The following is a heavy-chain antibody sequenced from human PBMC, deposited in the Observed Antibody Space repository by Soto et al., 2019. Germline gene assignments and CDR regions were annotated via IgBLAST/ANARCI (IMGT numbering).Heavy chain of an antibody. CDR3: ARRGYDFWSGMYYYYYYGMDV. Sequence: GASVKVSCKASGYTFTSYDINWVRQATGQGLEWMGWMNPNSGNTGYAQKFQGRVTMTRNTSISTAYMELSSLRSEDTAVYYCARRGYDFWSGMYYYYYYGMDVWGQGTTVTSP. V-gene: IGHV1-8*01. J-gene: IGHJ6*02. CDR2: MNPNSGNT. D-gene: IGHD3-3*01. CDR1: GYTFTSYD.